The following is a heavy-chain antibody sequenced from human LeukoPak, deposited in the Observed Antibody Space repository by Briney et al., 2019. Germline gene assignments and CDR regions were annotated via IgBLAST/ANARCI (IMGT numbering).Heavy chain of an antibody. V-gene: IGHV4-4*02. Sequence: SETLSLTCGVSGGSIRTSNWWSWVRQSPGQRLEWIGEIYHSGDTNYNPSVKSRVTISVDKSRNQFSLKLNSVTAADTAVYFCARVEGRRGAAFDIWGQGTVVTVSS. CDR2: IYHSGDT. CDR1: GGSIRTSNW. D-gene: IGHD2-15*01. CDR3: ARVEGRRGAAFDI. J-gene: IGHJ3*02.